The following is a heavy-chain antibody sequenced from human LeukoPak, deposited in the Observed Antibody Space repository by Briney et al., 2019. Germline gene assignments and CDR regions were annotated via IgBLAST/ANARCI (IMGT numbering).Heavy chain of an antibody. J-gene: IGHJ4*02. Sequence: ASETLSLTCTVSGGSINNYYWSWIRQPAGKGLEWIGRMYTSGSSNYNPSLKSRVTMSVDTSENQFSLRLNSVTAADTAVYYCARDLAQTPWDYWGQGTLVTVSA. CDR2: MYTSGSS. CDR1: GGSINNYY. CDR3: ARDLAQTPWDY. V-gene: IGHV4-4*07.